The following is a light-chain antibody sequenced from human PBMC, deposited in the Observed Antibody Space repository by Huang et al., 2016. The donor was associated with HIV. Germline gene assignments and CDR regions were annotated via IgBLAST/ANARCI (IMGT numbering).Light chain of an antibody. CDR3: QQYSTFPRYT. CDR2: QAS. V-gene: IGKV1-5*03. Sequence: DIQMTQSPPTLSASVGDRVNINCRASQSVASWVAWYQQKPGKAPKLLIYQASLLDSGAPSRVSGSGSETEFTLTIADLQPDDSATYYCQQYSTFPRYTFAQGTKLEI. J-gene: IGKJ2*01. CDR1: QSVASW.